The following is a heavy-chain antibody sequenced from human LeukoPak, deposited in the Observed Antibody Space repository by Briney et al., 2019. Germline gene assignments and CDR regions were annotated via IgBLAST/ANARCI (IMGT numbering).Heavy chain of an antibody. D-gene: IGHD2-15*01. CDR1: GFTFRDYA. J-gene: IGHJ3*02. Sequence: PGGSLRLSCVASGFTFRDYAIIWVRQAPGKGLEWVSAISSSGGSIYYTDSAKGRFTISRDNSKNTVYLQMNSLRGEDTALYYCAKDVGPGYCNGDNCYLGWDAFDIWGQGTMVTVSS. CDR3: AKDVGPGYCNGDNCYLGWDAFDI. V-gene: IGHV3-23*01. CDR2: ISSSGGSI.